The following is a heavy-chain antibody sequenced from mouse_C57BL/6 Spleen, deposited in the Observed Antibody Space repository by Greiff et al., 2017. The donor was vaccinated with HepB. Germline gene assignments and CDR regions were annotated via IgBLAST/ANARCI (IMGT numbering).Heavy chain of an antibody. V-gene: IGHV3-6*01. CDR2: ISYDGSN. Sequence: EVKLMESGPGLVKPSQSLSLTCSVTGYSITSGYYWNWIRQFPGNKLEWMGYISYDGSNNYNPSLKNRISITRDTSKNQFFLKLNSVTTEDTATYYCARWATTVVATGRDYAMDYWGQGTSVTVSS. D-gene: IGHD1-1*01. J-gene: IGHJ4*01. CDR1: GYSITSGYY. CDR3: ARWATTVVATGRDYAMDY.